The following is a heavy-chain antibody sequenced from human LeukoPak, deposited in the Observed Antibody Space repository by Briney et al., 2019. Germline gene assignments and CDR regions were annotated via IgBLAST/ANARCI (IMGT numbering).Heavy chain of an antibody. Sequence: GGSLRLSCAASGFSFSSYNMNWVRQTPGKGLEWVSSITSSSTYTFYADSVKGRFTISRDNAKNSLYLQMNSLRAEDTAVYYCARRTRLMITFGIYPENYYYMDVWGKGTTVTVSS. CDR3: ARRTRLMITFGIYPENYYYMDV. D-gene: IGHD3-16*01. J-gene: IGHJ6*03. CDR1: GFSFSSYN. V-gene: IGHV3-21*01. CDR2: ITSSSTYT.